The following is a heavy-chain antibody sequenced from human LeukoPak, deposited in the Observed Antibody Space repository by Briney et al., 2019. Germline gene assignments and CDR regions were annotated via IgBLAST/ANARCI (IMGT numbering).Heavy chain of an antibody. CDR2: ISYDGSNK. CDR3: AKISPLDYGGKPWALDV. Sequence: GRSLRLSCAASGFTFSNYAMLWVRQAPGKGLEWVAIISYDGSNKYYADSVKGRFTFSRDNSKNTLYLQMNRLRAEDTAVYYCAKISPLDYGGKPWALDVWGQGTLVTVS. D-gene: IGHD4-23*01. V-gene: IGHV3-30-3*02. J-gene: IGHJ3*01. CDR1: GFTFSNYA.